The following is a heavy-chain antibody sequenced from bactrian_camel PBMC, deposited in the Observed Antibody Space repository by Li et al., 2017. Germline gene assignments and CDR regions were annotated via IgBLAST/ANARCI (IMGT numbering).Heavy chain of an antibody. D-gene: IGHD6*01. CDR3: AADFRTVVAGCTFYDYTY. Sequence: HVQLVESGGGSVQAGGSLRLSCIVSGDTNNKHCIGWFRQAPGKEREGLAASNTDGSTCYRDSVKGRFSISKDNSKNTLYLQMNSLTPDDSAMYYCAADFRTVVAGCTFYDYTYWGRGTQVTVS. J-gene: IGHJ4*01. CDR2: SNTDGST. V-gene: IGHV3S55*01. CDR1: GDTNNKHC.